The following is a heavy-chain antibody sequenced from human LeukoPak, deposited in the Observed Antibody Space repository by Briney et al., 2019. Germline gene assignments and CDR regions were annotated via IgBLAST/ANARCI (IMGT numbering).Heavy chain of an antibody. CDR3: ARHFARQTPPDYSGYYGSGRQRDYYYMDV. CDR2: IYYSGST. CDR1: GGSISSSSYY. Sequence: SETLSLTCTVSGGSISSSSYYWGWIRQPPGKGLEWLGSIYYSGSTYYNPSRKSRVTISVDTSKNQFSLKLSSVTAADTAVYYCARHFARQTPPDYSGYYGSGRQRDYYYMDVWGKGTTVTVSS. J-gene: IGHJ6*03. D-gene: IGHD3-10*01. V-gene: IGHV4-39*01.